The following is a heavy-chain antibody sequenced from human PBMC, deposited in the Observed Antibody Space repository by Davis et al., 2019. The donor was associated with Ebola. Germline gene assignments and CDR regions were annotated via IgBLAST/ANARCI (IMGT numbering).Heavy chain of an antibody. D-gene: IGHD3-3*01. CDR3: ARATYDFWSAYPLYYAFDI. CDR1: GDSISSYY. V-gene: IGHV4-59*08. CDR2: IYYSGRT. J-gene: IGHJ3*02. Sequence: MPSETLSLTCTVSGDSISSYYWSWLRQPPGKGLEWLGYIYYSGRTNYNPSLKSRVTISVDTSKNQFSLNLNSVTAADTAVYFCARATYDFWSAYPLYYAFDIWGQGRMVTVSS.